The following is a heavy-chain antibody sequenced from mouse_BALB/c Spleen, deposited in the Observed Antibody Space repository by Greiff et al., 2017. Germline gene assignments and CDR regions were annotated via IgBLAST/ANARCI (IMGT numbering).Heavy chain of an antibody. CDR2: ISYDGSN. J-gene: IGHJ2*01. CDR1: GYSITSGYY. Sequence: DVKLQESGPGLVKPSQSLSLTCSVTGYSITSGYYWNWIRQFPGNKLEWMGYISYDGSNNYNPSLKNRISITRDTSKNQFFLKLNSVTTEDTATYYCARALSPFFDYWGQGTTLTVSS. V-gene: IGHV3-6*02. D-gene: IGHD3-2*02. CDR3: ARALSPFFDY.